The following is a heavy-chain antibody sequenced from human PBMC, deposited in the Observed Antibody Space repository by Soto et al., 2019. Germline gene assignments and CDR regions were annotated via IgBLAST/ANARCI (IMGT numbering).Heavy chain of an antibody. CDR1: GGSFSGDY. CDR3: ARESHDILTGPTCVWYFDL. Sequence: QVQLQQWGAGPVKPLETLSLTCSVSGGSFSGDYYAWICQSPGQGLGRVGEINDHGSSNYNPSLKRRVSIPVDTSTNHYSLNLRSVTAAYTAVYYCARESHDILTGPTCVWYFDLWGRGTLVTVSS. V-gene: IGHV4-34*01. J-gene: IGHJ2*01. D-gene: IGHD3-9*01. CDR2: INDHGSS.